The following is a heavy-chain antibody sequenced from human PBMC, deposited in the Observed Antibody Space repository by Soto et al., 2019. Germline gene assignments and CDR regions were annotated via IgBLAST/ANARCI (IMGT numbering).Heavy chain of an antibody. CDR3: AKVSSRLRADYYYYYMDV. D-gene: IGHD2-21*01. Sequence: QVQLVESGGGVVQPGGSLRLSCAASGFTFSGYGMHWVRQAPGKGLGWVAVISYDGTNKYYADSVKGRFTISRDDSKNTLYLQMNSLRAEDTAVYYCAKVSSRLRADYYYYYMDVWGKGTTVTVS. CDR2: ISYDGTNK. V-gene: IGHV3-30*18. CDR1: GFTFSGYG. J-gene: IGHJ6*03.